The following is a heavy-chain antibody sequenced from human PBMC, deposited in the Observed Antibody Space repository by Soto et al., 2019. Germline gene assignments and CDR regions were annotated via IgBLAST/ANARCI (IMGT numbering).Heavy chain of an antibody. CDR3: AKDQGFGEFVHHYYGMDV. J-gene: IGHJ6*02. V-gene: IGHV4-4*02. CDR1: GGSISSSNW. D-gene: IGHD3-10*01. Sequence: QVQLQESGPGLVKPSGTLSLTCAVSGGSISSSNWWSWVRQPPGKGLEWIGEIYHSGSTNYNPSLASRVTISVDRSKNQFSRKRTSVTAADTAVYYWAKDQGFGEFVHHYYGMDVWGQGTTVTVSS. CDR2: IYHSGST.